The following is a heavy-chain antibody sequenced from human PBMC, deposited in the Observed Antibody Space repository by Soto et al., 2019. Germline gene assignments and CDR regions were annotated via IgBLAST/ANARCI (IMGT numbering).Heavy chain of an antibody. CDR2: ISPYNGNT. Sequence: QVQLVQSGPEVKKPGASVTVSCKASGYTFTNYGINWVRQAPGQGLEWMGRISPYNGNTNYAQNLQGRVTLTTDTSTSTAYMELRSLRSDDTAVYYCARSDYDTRASDIWGQGTLVTVSS. D-gene: IGHD3-16*01. CDR3: ARSDYDTRASDI. V-gene: IGHV1-18*01. CDR1: GYTFTNYG. J-gene: IGHJ3*02.